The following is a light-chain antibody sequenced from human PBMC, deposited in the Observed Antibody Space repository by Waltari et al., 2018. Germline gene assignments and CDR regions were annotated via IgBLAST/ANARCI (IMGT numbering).Light chain of an antibody. CDR2: GAS. V-gene: IGKV1-NL1*01. CDR1: QDISTG. Sequence: DIQMTQSPSSLSASVGDRVVITCRASQDISTGVAWYQQKPGKAPKLLISGASGLESGVPSRFSVSGSGTDFTLTISSLQPEDFATYFCQQYYSLSFFGPGTKVDVE. CDR3: QQYYSLSF. J-gene: IGKJ3*01.